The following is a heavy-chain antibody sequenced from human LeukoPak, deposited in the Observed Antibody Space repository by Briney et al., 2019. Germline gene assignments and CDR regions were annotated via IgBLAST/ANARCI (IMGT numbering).Heavy chain of an antibody. CDR2: IKQDGSEK. Sequence: GGSLRLSCAASGFTFSSYWMSWVRQAPGKGLEWVANIKQDGSEKYYVDSVKGRFTISRDNAKNSQYLQMNSLRAEDTALYYCAKDIGTGGTGWYFDLWGRGTLVTVSS. CDR3: AKDIGTGGTGWYFDL. D-gene: IGHD6-13*01. V-gene: IGHV3-7*03. CDR1: GFTFSSYW. J-gene: IGHJ2*01.